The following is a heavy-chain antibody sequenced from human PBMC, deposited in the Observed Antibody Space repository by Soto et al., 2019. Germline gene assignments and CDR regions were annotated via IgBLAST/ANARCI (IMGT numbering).Heavy chain of an antibody. V-gene: IGHV3-11*01. D-gene: IGHD3-10*01. CDR1: GFTFSDYY. CDR3: ASMGFGELFPFDP. J-gene: IGHJ5*02. Sequence: HVQLVESGGGLVKPGGSLRLSCAASGFTFSDYYMSWIRQAPGKRLEWVSYISSTGSTIYYADSVKGRFTISRDIAKNSLYLQMNSLRAEDTAVYYCASMGFGELFPFDPWGQGTLVTVSS. CDR2: ISSTGSTI.